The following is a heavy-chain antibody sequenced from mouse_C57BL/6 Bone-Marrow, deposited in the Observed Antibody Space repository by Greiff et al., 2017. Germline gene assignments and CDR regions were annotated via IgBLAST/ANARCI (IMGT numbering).Heavy chain of an antibody. Sequence: QVQLQQPGAELVKPGASVKLSCKASGYTFTNYWMHWVKQRPGQGLEWIGMMHPNGGSPDYNEKFKSEATLSVDKSPRTAYMELSSLTSEDSAVYYCARSYEYDDYTMDYWGQGTSVTVSS. CDR1: GYTFTNYW. V-gene: IGHV1-64*01. CDR2: MHPNGGSP. D-gene: IGHD2-4*01. CDR3: ARSYEYDDYTMDY. J-gene: IGHJ4*01.